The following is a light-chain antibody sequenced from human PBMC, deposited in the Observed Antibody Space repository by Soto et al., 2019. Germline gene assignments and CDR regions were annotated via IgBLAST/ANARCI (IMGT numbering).Light chain of an antibody. CDR3: SSFATSGTTVI. Sequence: QSALTQPASVSGSPGQSITISFTGTNNDVGAYPYVSWYQQHPGTAPKLIIYAVTNRPSGISDRFSGSKSGNTASLTISGLQAEDESDYYCSSFATSGTTVIFGGGTKLTVL. CDR1: NNDVGAYPY. CDR2: AVT. V-gene: IGLV2-14*01. J-gene: IGLJ2*01.